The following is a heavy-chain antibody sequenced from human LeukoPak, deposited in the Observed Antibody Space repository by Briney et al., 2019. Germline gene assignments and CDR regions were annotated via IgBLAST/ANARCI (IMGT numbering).Heavy chain of an antibody. CDR3: ARGRLGGSSGRTKNYYYYGMDV. D-gene: IGHD6-19*01. J-gene: IGHJ6*04. V-gene: IGHV4-34*01. CDR1: GGSFSGYY. Sequence: SETLSLTCAVYGGSFSGYYWSWIRQPPGKGLEWIGEINRSGSTNYNPSLKSRVTISVDTSKNQFSLKLSSVTAADTAVYYCARGRLGGSSGRTKNYYYYGMDVWGKGTTVTVSS. CDR2: INRSGST.